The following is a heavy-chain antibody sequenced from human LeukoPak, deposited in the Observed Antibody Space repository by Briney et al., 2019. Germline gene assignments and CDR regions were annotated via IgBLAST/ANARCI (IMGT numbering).Heavy chain of an antibody. J-gene: IGHJ6*02. CDR1: GFTFSDYY. V-gene: IGHV3-11*04. Sequence: GGSLRLSCAASGFTFSDYYMSWIRQAPGKGLEWVSYISSSGSTIYYADSVKGRFTISRDNAKNSLYLQMNSLRVEDTAVYYCAKDIAAAAPYYGMDVWGQGTTVTVSS. CDR2: ISSSGSTI. D-gene: IGHD6-13*01. CDR3: AKDIAAAAPYYGMDV.